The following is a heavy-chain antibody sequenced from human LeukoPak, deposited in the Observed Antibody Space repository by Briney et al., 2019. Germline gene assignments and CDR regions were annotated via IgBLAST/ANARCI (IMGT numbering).Heavy chain of an antibody. D-gene: IGHD1-26*01. Sequence: ASVKVPCKASGYTFTSYDINWVRQATGQGLEWMGWMNPNSGNTGYAQKFQGRVTITRSTSINTAYMELNSLTSEDTAVYYCARSSVGARRRIDYWGQGTLVTVSS. CDR3: ARSSVGARRRIDY. V-gene: IGHV1-8*01. CDR2: MNPNSGNT. CDR1: GYTFTSYD. J-gene: IGHJ4*02.